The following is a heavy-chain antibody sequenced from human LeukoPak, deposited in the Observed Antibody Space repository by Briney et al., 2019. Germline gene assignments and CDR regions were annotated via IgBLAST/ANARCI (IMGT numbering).Heavy chain of an antibody. CDR2: ISSSGDR. Sequence: GGSLRLSCAASGFTFSSCALSWVRQAPGKGLEWVSSISSSGDRNYADSVKGRFTISRDNSKNTLYLQMNSLRAEDTAVYYCAKDGLDFGDYSGEYYFDYWGQGTLVTVSS. V-gene: IGHV3-23*01. J-gene: IGHJ4*02. D-gene: IGHD4-17*01. CDR3: AKDGLDFGDYSGEYYFDY. CDR1: GFTFSSCA.